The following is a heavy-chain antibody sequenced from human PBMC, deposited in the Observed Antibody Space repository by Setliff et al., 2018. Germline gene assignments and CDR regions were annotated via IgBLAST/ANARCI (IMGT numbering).Heavy chain of an antibody. Sequence: ASVKVSCKASGYTFTSYDINWVRQATGQGLEWMGGMNPNSGNTGYAQKFQGRVTMTRNTSISTAYMELSSLGSDDTALYYRARGGGGYSYGSEYYYYYYGMDVWGQGTTVTVSS. D-gene: IGHD5-18*01. CDR2: MNPNSGNT. CDR3: ARGGGGYSYGSEYYYYYYGMDV. J-gene: IGHJ6*02. CDR1: GYTFTSYD. V-gene: IGHV1-8*02.